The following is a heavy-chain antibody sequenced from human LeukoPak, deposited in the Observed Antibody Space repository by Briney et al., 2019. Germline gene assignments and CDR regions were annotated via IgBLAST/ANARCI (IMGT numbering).Heavy chain of an antibody. D-gene: IGHD2-2*01. CDR1: GFTFSSYG. V-gene: IGHV3-30*18. Sequence: PGGSLRLSCAASGFTFSSYGMHWVRQAPGKGLEWVAVISYDGSNKYYAESVKGRFTISRDNSKNTLYLQMDSLRAEDTAVYYSAKAAGYCSSTSCPRGDYYYYYGMDVWGQGTTVTVSS. J-gene: IGHJ6*02. CDR3: AKAAGYCSSTSCPRGDYYYYYGMDV. CDR2: ISYDGSNK.